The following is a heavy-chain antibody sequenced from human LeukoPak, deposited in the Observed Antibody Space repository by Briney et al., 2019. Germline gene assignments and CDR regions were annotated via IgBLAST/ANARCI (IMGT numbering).Heavy chain of an antibody. V-gene: IGHV3-23*01. D-gene: IGHD3-3*01. CDR3: AKDRNYGFWSGYLNWFDP. Sequence: PGGSLRLSCAASGFTFSSYAMSWVRQAPGKGLEWVSAISGSGGSTYYADSVKGRFTISRDNSKNTLYLQMNSLRAEDTAVYYCAKDRNYGFWSGYLNWFDPWGQGTLVTVSS. J-gene: IGHJ5*02. CDR1: GFTFSSYA. CDR2: ISGSGGST.